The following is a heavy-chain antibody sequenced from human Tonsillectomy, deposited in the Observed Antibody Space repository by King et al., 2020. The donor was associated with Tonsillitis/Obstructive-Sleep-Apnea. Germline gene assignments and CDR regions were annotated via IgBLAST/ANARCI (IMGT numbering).Heavy chain of an antibody. J-gene: IGHJ4*02. CDR2: ISTYNGNT. Sequence: VQLVQSGVEVKQPGASVRVSCAASGYTFTSYGVSWVRQAPGQGLEWMGWISTYNGNTKYAQKLQGRVTMTTDTSTNTAYMELRSLRSDDTAVYYCAREAVAATLDYLGQGTLVTVSS. CDR3: AREAVAATLDY. CDR1: GYTFTSYG. D-gene: IGHD2-15*01. V-gene: IGHV1-18*04.